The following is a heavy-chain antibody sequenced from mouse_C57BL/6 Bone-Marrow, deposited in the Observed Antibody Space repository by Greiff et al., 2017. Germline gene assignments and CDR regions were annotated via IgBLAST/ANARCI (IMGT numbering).Heavy chain of an antibody. D-gene: IGHD1-1*01. CDR1: GFTFTDYY. J-gene: IGHJ2*01. V-gene: IGHV7-3*01. CDR2: IRNKANGYTT. CDR3: ARWDYYGSSFLSY. Sequence: EVQLVESGGGLVQPGGSLSLSCAASGFTFTDYYMSWVRQPPGKALEWLGFIRNKANGYTTEYSASVKGRFTISRDNSQSILYLQMNALGAEDSATYDCARWDYYGSSFLSYWGQGTTLTVSS.